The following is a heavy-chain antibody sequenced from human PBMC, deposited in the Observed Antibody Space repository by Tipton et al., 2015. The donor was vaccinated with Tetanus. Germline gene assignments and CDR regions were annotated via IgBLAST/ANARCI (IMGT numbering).Heavy chain of an antibody. CDR2: IYYSGST. V-gene: IGHV4-39*01. CDR1: GGSISSRSHY. D-gene: IGHD3-10*01. CDR3: ARHDGERFGQILQWFDP. Sequence: TLSLTCTVSGGSISSRSHYWGWIRQPPGKGLEWIGSIYYSGSTYYNASVKSRVSISVDTSKDQFSLKLSSVTAADTAMYYCARHDGERFGQILQWFDPWGQGTLVTVSS. J-gene: IGHJ5*02.